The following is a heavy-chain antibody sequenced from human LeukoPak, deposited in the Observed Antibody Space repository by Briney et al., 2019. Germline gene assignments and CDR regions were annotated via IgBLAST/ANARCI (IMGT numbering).Heavy chain of an antibody. CDR1: GFSFNTFG. CDR3: ARDFAYGMDV. Sequence: GGSLRLSCAASGFSFNTFGMHWVRQVPGRGLVRVSRIESDGSTTRYADSVKGRFTISRDNAKNTLYLQMNSLRAEDTAVYYCARDFAYGMDVWGQGTTVIVSS. V-gene: IGHV3-74*01. J-gene: IGHJ6*02. CDR2: IESDGSTT.